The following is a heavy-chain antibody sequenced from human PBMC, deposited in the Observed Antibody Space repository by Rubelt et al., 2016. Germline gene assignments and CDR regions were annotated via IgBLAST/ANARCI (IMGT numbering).Heavy chain of an antibody. CDR3: AKAWFSSSSDY. Sequence: EVQLVESGGGLVQPGRSLRLSCAASGFAFRDYAMHWVRQAPGKGLEGVAAINGGGDRQYYTDSVNGRFTISRDNSKDTLYLQLDSRRAEETAGDDCAKAWFSSSSDYWGQGTLVTVSS. CDR1: GFAFRDYA. CDR2: INGGGDRQ. J-gene: IGHJ4*02. D-gene: IGHD6-6*01. V-gene: IGHV3-23*04.